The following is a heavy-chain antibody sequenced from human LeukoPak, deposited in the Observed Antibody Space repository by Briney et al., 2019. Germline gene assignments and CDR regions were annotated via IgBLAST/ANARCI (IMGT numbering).Heavy chain of an antibody. D-gene: IGHD3-10*01. J-gene: IGHJ4*02. CDR3: AKDRVDGSGSQFES. Sequence: PGGSLRLSCAASGFTLSNHAMSWVRQAPGKGLEWVSSISGSGAMTYYADPVKGRFTISRDNAMDTLYLHMNSLRADDTAVYYCAKDRVDGSGSQFESWGQGSLVIVSS. V-gene: IGHV3-23*01. CDR2: ISGSGAMT. CDR1: GFTLSNHA.